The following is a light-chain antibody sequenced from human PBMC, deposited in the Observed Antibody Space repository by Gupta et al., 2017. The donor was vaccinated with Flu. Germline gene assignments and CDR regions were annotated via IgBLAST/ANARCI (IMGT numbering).Light chain of an antibody. CDR1: QTIGSY. CDR2: SAS. V-gene: IGKV1-39*01. CDR3: QQRGDCPLT. Sequence: DIQLTQSPSSLSASVGDRVTITCRASQTIGSYLHWNQHKEGKAPKLLIYSASNLHGGIPARFSGSGSGTDFTLTISSLEPDDFATYYCQQRGDCPLTFGEGTKLEIK. J-gene: IGKJ4*01.